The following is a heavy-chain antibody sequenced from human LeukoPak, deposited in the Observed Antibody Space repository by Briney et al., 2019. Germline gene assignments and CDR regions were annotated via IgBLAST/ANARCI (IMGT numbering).Heavy chain of an antibody. CDR1: GGSISSGGYY. Sequence: PSQTLSLTCTVSGGSISSGGYYWSWIRQHPGKGLEWIGYIYYSGSTYYNPSLKSRVTISVDTSKNQFSLKLSSVTAADTAVYYCARQIAVAGTHFDYWGQGTLVTVSS. D-gene: IGHD6-19*01. V-gene: IGHV4-31*03. J-gene: IGHJ4*02. CDR3: ARQIAVAGTHFDY. CDR2: IYYSGST.